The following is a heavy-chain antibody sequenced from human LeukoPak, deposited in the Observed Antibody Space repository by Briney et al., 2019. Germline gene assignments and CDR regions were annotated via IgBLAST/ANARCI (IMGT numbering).Heavy chain of an antibody. CDR1: GGSMRNYY. J-gene: IGHJ4*02. Sequence: SETLSLTCAVSGGSMRNYYWSWIRQPPGKGLEWIGYTYDSGSSSYNPSLRSRVSISIDTSKNQFSLNLSSVTAADTAVYYCARGWASSWYNFDFWGQGTLSPSPQ. CDR2: TYDSGSS. V-gene: IGHV4-59*01. D-gene: IGHD6-13*01. CDR3: ARGWASSWYNFDF.